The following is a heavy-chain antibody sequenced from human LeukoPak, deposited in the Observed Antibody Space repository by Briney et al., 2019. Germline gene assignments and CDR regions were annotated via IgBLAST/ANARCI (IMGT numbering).Heavy chain of an antibody. CDR1: GGSISSYY. CDR3: ARVPRRDGYNPDY. V-gene: IGHV4-59*01. Sequence: SETLSLTCTVSGGSISSYYWSCIRQPPGKGLEWIGYMYYSGSTNYNPSLKSRVTISVDTSKNQFSLKLSSVTAADTAVYYCARVPRRDGYNPDYWGQGTLVTVSS. D-gene: IGHD5-24*01. CDR2: MYYSGST. J-gene: IGHJ4*02.